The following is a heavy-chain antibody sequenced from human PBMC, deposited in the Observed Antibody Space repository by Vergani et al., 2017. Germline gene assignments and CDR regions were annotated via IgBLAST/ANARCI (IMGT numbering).Heavy chain of an antibody. V-gene: IGHV3-48*02. Sequence: EVKLVESGGGLVQPGGSLRLSCAASGFTFSSYSMNWVRQAPGKGMEWVSYISSSSSTIYYADSVKRRFTIYRVNAKNSLYLQMNSRRDEDTAVYYCAREQRGSSGSDYWGQGTLVTVSS. CDR3: AREQRGSSGSDY. CDR2: ISSSSSTI. D-gene: IGHD3-22*01. CDR1: GFTFSSYS. J-gene: IGHJ4*02.